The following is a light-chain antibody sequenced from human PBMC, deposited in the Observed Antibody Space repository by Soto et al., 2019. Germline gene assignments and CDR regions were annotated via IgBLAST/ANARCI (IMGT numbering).Light chain of an antibody. V-gene: IGKV1-5*01. CDR3: QQYNSYST. CDR2: DAS. J-gene: IGKJ1*01. CDR1: QSISSW. Sequence: DIQMTQSPSTLSASVGDRVTITCRASQSISSWVAWYQQKPGKAPKLLIYDASSLESGVPSRFSGSGSGTEFTLTISSLQPDDFATYYCQQYNSYSTFGQGTKVEIK.